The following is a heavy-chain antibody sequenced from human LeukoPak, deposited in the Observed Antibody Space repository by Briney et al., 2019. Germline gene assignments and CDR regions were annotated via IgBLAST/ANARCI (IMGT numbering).Heavy chain of an antibody. CDR2: IFHSGST. D-gene: IGHD3-22*01. J-gene: IGHJ4*02. Sequence: SETLSLTCTVSGGSISSSSYYWGWIRQPPGKGLEWVGEIFHSGSTNYNPSLKSRVTISVDKSKNQFSLRLSSVTAADTAVYYCARVLSGSNFDYWGQGTLVTVSS. V-gene: IGHV4-39*07. CDR3: ARVLSGSNFDY. CDR1: GGSISSSSYY.